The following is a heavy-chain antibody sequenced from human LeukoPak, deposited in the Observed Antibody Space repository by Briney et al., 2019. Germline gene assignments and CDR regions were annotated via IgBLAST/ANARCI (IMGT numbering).Heavy chain of an antibody. J-gene: IGHJ4*02. CDR2: IRYDGSNK. Sequence: PGGSLRLSCAASGFTFSGYGMHWVRQAPGKGLEWVAFIRYDGSNKYYADSVKGRFTISRDNSKNTLYPQMNSLRAEDTAVYYCAPGDFWSGYSPFDYWGQGTLVTVSS. D-gene: IGHD3-3*01. CDR1: GFTFSGYG. CDR3: APGDFWSGYSPFDY. V-gene: IGHV3-30*02.